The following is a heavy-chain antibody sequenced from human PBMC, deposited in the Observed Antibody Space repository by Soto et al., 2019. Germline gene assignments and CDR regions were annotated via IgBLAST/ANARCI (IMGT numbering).Heavy chain of an antibody. CDR1: GGTFSSYA. CDR2: IIPIFGTA. J-gene: IGHJ6*02. CDR3: ASSYYDSSGFPYYYYYYGMDV. V-gene: IGHV1-69*06. D-gene: IGHD3-22*01. Sequence: RASVKVSCKASGGTFSSYAISWVRQAPGQGLEWMGGIIPIFGTANYAQKFQGRVTITADKSTSTAYMELSSLRSEDTAVYYCASSYYDSSGFPYYYYYYGMDVWGQGTTVTVSS.